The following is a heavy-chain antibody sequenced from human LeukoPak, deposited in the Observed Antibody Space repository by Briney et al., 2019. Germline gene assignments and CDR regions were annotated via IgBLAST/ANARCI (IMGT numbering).Heavy chain of an antibody. Sequence: GGSLRLSCAASGFTFSSYAMSWVRQAPGKGLEWVSAISGSGGSTYYADSVKGRFTISRDNSKNTLYLQMNSLRAEDTAVYYCAKGRRWFGEFDDAFDIWGQGTMVTVSS. J-gene: IGHJ3*02. CDR1: GFTFSSYA. CDR3: AKGRRWFGEFDDAFDI. D-gene: IGHD3-10*01. V-gene: IGHV3-23*01. CDR2: ISGSGGST.